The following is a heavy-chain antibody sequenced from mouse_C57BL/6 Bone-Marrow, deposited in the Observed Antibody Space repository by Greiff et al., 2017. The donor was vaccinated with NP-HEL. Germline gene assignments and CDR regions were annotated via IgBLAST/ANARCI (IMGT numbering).Heavy chain of an antibody. Sequence: QVQLQQSGAELARPGASVKLSCKASGYTFTSYGISWVKQRTGQGLEWIGEIYPRSGNTYYNEKFKGKATLTADKSSSTAYMELRSLTSEDSAVYFCARSAYYNGSPYWYFDVGGTGTTVTVSS. V-gene: IGHV1-81*01. CDR3: ARSAYYNGSPYWYFDV. J-gene: IGHJ1*03. CDR2: IYPRSGNT. CDR1: GYTFTSYG. D-gene: IGHD1-1*01.